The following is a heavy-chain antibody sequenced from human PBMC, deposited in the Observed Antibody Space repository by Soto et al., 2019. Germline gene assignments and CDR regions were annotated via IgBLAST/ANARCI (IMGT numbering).Heavy chain of an antibody. D-gene: IGHD6-13*01. V-gene: IGHV3-48*02. CDR3: ARRGKSGMDV. CDR1: GFTFSSYS. Sequence: EVQLVESGGGLVQPGGSLRLSCAASGFTFSSYSMNWVRQAPGKGLEWVSYISSSSSTIYYADSVKGRFTIYRDNAKNSLYLQMTSLRDEDTAGYYCARRGKSGMDVWGQGTTVTVSS. J-gene: IGHJ6*02. CDR2: ISSSSSTI.